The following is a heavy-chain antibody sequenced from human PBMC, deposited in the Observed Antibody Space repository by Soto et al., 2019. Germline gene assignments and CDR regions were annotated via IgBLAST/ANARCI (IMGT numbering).Heavy chain of an antibody. J-gene: IGHJ6*02. CDR2: INHSGST. V-gene: IGHV4-34*01. D-gene: IGHD4-17*01. CDR1: GGSFSGCY. CDR3: ARLGYGDYYYYYGMDV. Sequence: PSETLSLTCAVYGGSFSGCYWSWIRQPPGKGLEWIGEINHSGSTNYNPSLKSRVTISVDTSKNQFSLKLSSVTAADTAVYYCARLGYGDYYYYYGMDVWGQGTTVTVSS.